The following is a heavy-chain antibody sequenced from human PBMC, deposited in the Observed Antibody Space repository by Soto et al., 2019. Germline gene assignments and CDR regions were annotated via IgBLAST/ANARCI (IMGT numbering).Heavy chain of an antibody. V-gene: IGHV2-5*02. CDR1: GFSFSTSGVG. Sequence: GAKLVNPTHTLTLTCTFSGFSFSTSGVGVGWIRQPPGKALEWLALIYWDDDKRYSPSLKSRLTITKDTSKNQVVLTMTNMDPVDTATYYCAHRLAATGLFDYWGQGTLVTVSS. J-gene: IGHJ4*02. D-gene: IGHD6-13*01. CDR3: AHRLAATGLFDY. CDR2: IYWDDDK.